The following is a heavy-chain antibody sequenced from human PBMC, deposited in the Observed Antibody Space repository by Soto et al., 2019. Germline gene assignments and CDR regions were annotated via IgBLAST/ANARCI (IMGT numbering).Heavy chain of an antibody. J-gene: IGHJ5*01. CDR1: GFTFSSHW. CDR2: INGDGSST. Sequence: GVSLRLSCAASGFTFSSHWMHWVRQAQGKGLVWVSRINGDGSSTSYADSVKGRFPISRDNAKNMLYLQVNSLRADDTAVYYCAGSPGLSRISGHTLGAWGQGTLVTVSS. D-gene: IGHD1-20*01. CDR3: AGSPGLSRISGHTLGA. V-gene: IGHV3-74*01.